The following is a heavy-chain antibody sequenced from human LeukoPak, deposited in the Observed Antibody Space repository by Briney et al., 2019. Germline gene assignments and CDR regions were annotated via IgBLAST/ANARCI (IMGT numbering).Heavy chain of an antibody. CDR3: ARGGAALGVKYWFDP. D-gene: IGHD3-10*01. J-gene: IGHJ5*02. Sequence: PSETLSLTCTVSGGSVSSYYLSWIRQPPGKGLEWIGYIYYSGSTNYNPSLKSRVTISVDTSKNQFSLKLSSVTAADPAVYYLARGGAALGVKYWFDPWGQGTLVSVSS. CDR1: GGSVSSYY. V-gene: IGHV4-59*02. CDR2: IYYSGST.